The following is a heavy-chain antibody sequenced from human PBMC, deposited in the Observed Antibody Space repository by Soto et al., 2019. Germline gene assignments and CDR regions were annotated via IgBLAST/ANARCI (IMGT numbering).Heavy chain of an antibody. J-gene: IGHJ2*01. V-gene: IGHV1-18*01. CDR1: GYTFTSYG. Sequence: QVLLVQSGAEVKKPGASVKVSCKASGYTFTSYGISWVRQAPGQGLEWMGGISAYNGNTNYAQKLQGRVTMTTDTSTSTAYKELRSLRSDDTTVYYCARGVGSYYDNTSGRCYFDLWGRGTLVTVSS. D-gene: IGHD3-22*01. CDR2: ISAYNGNT. CDR3: ARGVGSYYDNTSGRCYFDL.